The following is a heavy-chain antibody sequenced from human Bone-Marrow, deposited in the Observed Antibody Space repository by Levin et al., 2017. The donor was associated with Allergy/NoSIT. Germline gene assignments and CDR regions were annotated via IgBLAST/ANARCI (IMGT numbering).Heavy chain of an antibody. CDR3: ARDRGYSSSWYSYYYYGMDV. CDR2: ISAYNGNT. J-gene: IGHJ6*02. D-gene: IGHD6-13*01. V-gene: IGHV1-18*01. Sequence: GESLKISCKASGYTFTSYGISWVRQAPGQGLEWMGWISAYNGNTNYAQKLQGRVTMTTDTSTSTAYMELRSLRSDDTAVYYCARDRGYSSSWYSYYYYGMDVWGQGTTVTVSS. CDR1: GYTFTSYG.